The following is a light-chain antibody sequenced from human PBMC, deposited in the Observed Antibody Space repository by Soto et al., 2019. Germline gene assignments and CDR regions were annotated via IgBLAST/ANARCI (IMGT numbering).Light chain of an antibody. CDR3: QQANSFPLT. CDR1: QSVSSSY. CDR2: GAS. V-gene: IGKV3-20*01. Sequence: EIVLTQSPGTLSLSPGERATLSCRASQSVSSSYLAWYHQKPGQAPRLLIFGASSRATGIPDRFSGSGSGTDFTLTISSLQPEDFATYYCQQANSFPLTFGGGTKVDI. J-gene: IGKJ4*01.